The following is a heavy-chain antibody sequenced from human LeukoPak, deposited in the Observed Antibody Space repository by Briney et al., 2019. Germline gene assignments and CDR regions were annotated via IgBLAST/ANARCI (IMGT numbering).Heavy chain of an antibody. V-gene: IGHV1-8*03. D-gene: IGHD2-21*02. J-gene: IGHJ3*02. Sequence: ASVKVSCKASGYTFTNYDINWVRQATGQGLEWMGWMNPHSGNIGYAQKFQGRVTITTDESTSTAYMELSSLRSEDTAVYYCATRAYCGGDCYSDAFDIWGQGTMVTVSS. CDR1: GYTFTNYD. CDR3: ATRAYCGGDCYSDAFDI. CDR2: MNPHSGNI.